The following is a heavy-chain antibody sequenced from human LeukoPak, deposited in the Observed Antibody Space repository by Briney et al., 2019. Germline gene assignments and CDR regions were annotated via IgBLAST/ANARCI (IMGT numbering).Heavy chain of an antibody. J-gene: IGHJ4*02. D-gene: IGHD1-26*01. CDR1: GGSISSYY. V-gene: IGHV4-59*01. Sequence: SETLSLTCTVSGGSISSYYWSWVRQAPGKGLEWVGYIYYSGSTNYNPSLKSRVTISVDTSKNQFSLKLSSVTAADTAVYYCARDGRSGSYHLDYWGQGTLVTVSS. CDR2: IYYSGST. CDR3: ARDGRSGSYHLDY.